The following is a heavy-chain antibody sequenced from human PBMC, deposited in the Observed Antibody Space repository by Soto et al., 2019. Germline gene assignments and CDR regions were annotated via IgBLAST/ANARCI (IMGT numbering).Heavy chain of an antibody. V-gene: IGHV3-30-3*01. D-gene: IGHD3-10*01. CDR1: GFTFSSYA. CDR3: ARDHGSSMDV. J-gene: IGHJ6*02. Sequence: QVQLVESGGGVVQPGRSLRLSCAASGFTFSSYAMHWVRQAPGKGLEWVAVISYDGSNKYYADSVKGRFTISRDNSKNTLYLQMNSLRAEDTAVYYCARDHGSSMDVWGQGTTVTVSS. CDR2: ISYDGSNK.